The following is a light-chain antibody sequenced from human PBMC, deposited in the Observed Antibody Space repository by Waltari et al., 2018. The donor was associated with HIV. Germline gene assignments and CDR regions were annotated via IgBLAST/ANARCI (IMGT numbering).Light chain of an antibody. Sequence: EILMTQFPDTLSVSPGERVTLSCRASQSVGTNFAWYQQKPGQAPRLLIYGASFTATDISDRFSGSGSGTDFTLTINSLQSEDFAVYYCQHYSNWPPWTFGPGTRVEMK. CDR2: GAS. V-gene: IGKV3-15*01. CDR3: QHYSNWPPWT. CDR1: QSVGTN. J-gene: IGKJ1*01.